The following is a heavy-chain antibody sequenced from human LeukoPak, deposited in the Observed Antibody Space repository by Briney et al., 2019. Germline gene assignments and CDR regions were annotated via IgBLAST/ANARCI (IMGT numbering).Heavy chain of an antibody. Sequence: SETLSLTCTVSGGSISSSSYYWGWIRQPPGKGLEWIGSIYYSGSTYYNPSLKSRVTISVDTSKNQFSLKLSSVTAADTAVYYCARDHYDILTGYLLDYWGQGTLVTVSS. CDR3: ARDHYDILTGYLLDY. CDR1: GGSISSSSYY. J-gene: IGHJ4*02. CDR2: IYYSGST. V-gene: IGHV4-39*07. D-gene: IGHD3-9*01.